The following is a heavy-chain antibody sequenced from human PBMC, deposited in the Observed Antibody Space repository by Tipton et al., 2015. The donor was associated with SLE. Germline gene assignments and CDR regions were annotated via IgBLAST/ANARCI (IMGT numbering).Heavy chain of an antibody. CDR1: GGSISSGGYY. D-gene: IGHD6-13*01. CDR2: IYYSGST. Sequence: TLSLTCTVSGGSISSGGYYWSWIRQHPGKGLEWIGCIYYSGSTYYNPSLKSRVTISVDTSKNQFSLKLSSVTAADTAVYYCARAVPGIAAAGDAFDIWGQGTMVTVSS. J-gene: IGHJ3*02. V-gene: IGHV4-31*03. CDR3: ARAVPGIAAAGDAFDI.